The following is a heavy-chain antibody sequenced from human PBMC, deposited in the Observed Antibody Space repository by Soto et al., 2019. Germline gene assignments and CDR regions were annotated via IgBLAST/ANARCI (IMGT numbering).Heavy chain of an antibody. J-gene: IGHJ6*03. CDR1: GYTFTSYD. Sequence: QVQLVQSGAEVKKPGASVKVSCKASGYTFTSYDINWVRQATGQGLEWMGWMNPNSGNTGYAQKFQGRVTMTRNTSISTAYMELSSLRSEDKAVYYCARGGYCTNGVCYSYYYYYMDVWCKGTTVTVSS. CDR2: MNPNSGNT. CDR3: ARGGYCTNGVCYSYYYYYMDV. D-gene: IGHD2-8*01. V-gene: IGHV1-8*01.